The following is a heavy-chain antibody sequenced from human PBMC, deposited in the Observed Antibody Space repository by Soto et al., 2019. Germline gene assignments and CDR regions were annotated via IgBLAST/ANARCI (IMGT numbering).Heavy chain of an antibody. D-gene: IGHD3-16*02. Sequence: SETLSLICTVSGGSISSSSYYWGWIRQPPGKGLEWIGNIYYSGNTYYNPSLKSRVTISVDTSKNQFSLKLSSVTAADTAVYYCGGLEGGSYRYGFDYWGQGTLVTVSS. J-gene: IGHJ4*02. CDR2: IYYSGNT. CDR3: GGLEGGSYRYGFDY. V-gene: IGHV4-39*01. CDR1: GGSISSSSYY.